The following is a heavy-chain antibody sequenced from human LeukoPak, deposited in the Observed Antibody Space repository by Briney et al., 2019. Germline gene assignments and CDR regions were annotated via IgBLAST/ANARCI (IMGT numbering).Heavy chain of an antibody. CDR3: ARSMTTVTHFDY. V-gene: IGHV1-18*01. Sequence: ASVKVSCKASGYTFTSYGISWVRQAPGQGLEWMGWISAYNGNTSYAQKLQGRVTMTTDTSTSTAYMELRSLRSDDTAVYYCARSMTTVTHFDYWGQGTLVTVSS. J-gene: IGHJ4*02. D-gene: IGHD4-17*01. CDR2: ISAYNGNT. CDR1: GYTFTSYG.